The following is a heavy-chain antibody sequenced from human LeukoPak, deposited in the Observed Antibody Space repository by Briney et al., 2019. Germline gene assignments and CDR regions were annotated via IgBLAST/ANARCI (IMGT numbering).Heavy chain of an antibody. D-gene: IGHD6-6*01. J-gene: IGHJ4*02. CDR3: ARDRRYSSSPVDLDY. Sequence: ASVKVSCKASGYTFTSYGISWVRQAPGQGLEWMGWISAYNGNTNYAQKLQGRVTMTTDTSTSTAYMELRSLRSDDTAVYYCARDRRYSSSPVDLDYWGQGTLVTVSS. CDR2: ISAYNGNT. CDR1: GYTFTSYG. V-gene: IGHV1-18*01.